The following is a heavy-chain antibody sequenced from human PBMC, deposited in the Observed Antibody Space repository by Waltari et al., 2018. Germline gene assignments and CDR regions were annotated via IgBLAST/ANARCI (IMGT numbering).Heavy chain of an antibody. Sequence: QVQLQQWGAGLVKPSQTLSLTCTVSGGSISSGSYYWSWIRQPAGKGLEWIGYTYTSGRTNDTPSPKSRVTISGYTSKNQFSLKLSSVAAAHTAVYYCARLEEGREAFDTWGQGTMGTVSS. V-gene: IGHV4-61*09. D-gene: IGHD3-10*01. CDR3: ARLEEGREAFDT. CDR2: TYTSGRT. J-gene: IGHJ3*02. CDR1: GGSISSGSYY.